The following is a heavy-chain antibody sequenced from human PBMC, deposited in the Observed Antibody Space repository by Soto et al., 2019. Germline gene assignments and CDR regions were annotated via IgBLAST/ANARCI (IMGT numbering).Heavy chain of an antibody. CDR2: IYYSGST. CDR1: GGSISSGGYY. Sequence: QVQLQESGPGLVKPSQTLSLTCTVSGGSISSGGYYWSWIRQHPGKGLEWIGYIYYSGSTYYNPSLKSRVTISVDTSKNQFSLMLSSVTAAYTAVYYCARDRGYCSGGSCYNYGMDVWGQGTTVTVSS. V-gene: IGHV4-31*03. CDR3: ARDRGYCSGGSCYNYGMDV. J-gene: IGHJ6*02. D-gene: IGHD2-15*01.